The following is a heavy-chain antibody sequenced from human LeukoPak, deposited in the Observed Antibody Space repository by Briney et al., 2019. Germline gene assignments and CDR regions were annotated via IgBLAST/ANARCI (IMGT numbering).Heavy chain of an antibody. CDR3: ARLIGQYGNYMDV. CDR1: GGSISSYY. V-gene: IGHV4-59*08. Sequence: PSETLSLTCTVSGGSISSYYWSWIRQPPGKGLEWIGYIYYSGSTNYNPSLKRRVTISVDTSKNQFSLKLRSVTAADTALYCCARLIGQYGNYMDVWGKGTTVTVSS. J-gene: IGHJ6*03. D-gene: IGHD3-10*01. CDR2: IYYSGST.